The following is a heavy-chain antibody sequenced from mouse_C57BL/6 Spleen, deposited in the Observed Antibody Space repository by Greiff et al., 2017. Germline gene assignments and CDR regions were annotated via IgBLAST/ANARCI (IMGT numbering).Heavy chain of an antibody. Sequence: QVQLQQPGAELVKPGASVKLSCKASGYTFTSYWMHWVKQRPGQGLEWIGMIHPNSGSTNYNEKFKSKATLTVDKSSSTAYMQLSSLTSEDSAVYYCAREEDYDRGWYFDVWGTGTTVTVSS. CDR3: AREEDYDRGWYFDV. CDR2: IHPNSGST. D-gene: IGHD2-4*01. J-gene: IGHJ1*03. CDR1: GYTFTSYW. V-gene: IGHV1-64*01.